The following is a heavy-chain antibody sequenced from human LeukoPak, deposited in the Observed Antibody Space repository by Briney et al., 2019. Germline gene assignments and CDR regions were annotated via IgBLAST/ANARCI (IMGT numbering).Heavy chain of an antibody. V-gene: IGHV4-4*02. CDR3: ARKTYTSGLFDY. D-gene: IGHD5-18*01. J-gene: IGHJ4*02. CDR2: IYHSGST. CDR1: GGSISSSHR. Sequence: SETLSLTCAVSGGSISSSHRWSWVRQPPGKGLEWIGEIYHSGSTNYNPSLKSRVTISVDKSKNQFSLKMTSVTAADTAVYFCARKTYTSGLFDYWGQGTQVTVSS.